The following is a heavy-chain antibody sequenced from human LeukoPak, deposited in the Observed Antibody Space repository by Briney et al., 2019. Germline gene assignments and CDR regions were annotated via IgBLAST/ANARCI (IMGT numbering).Heavy chain of an antibody. CDR2: INPNNGGI. CDR3: VRDRGSSWFADY. Sequence: ASVKVSCKASGYIFTSYYIHWVRQAPGQGLEWMGWINPNNGGIKYAQKFQGRVTMTSDTSISTAYMELSRLRSDDTAMYYCVRDRGSSWFADYWGQGTLVTVSS. D-gene: IGHD6-13*01. J-gene: IGHJ4*02. V-gene: IGHV1-2*02. CDR1: GYIFTSYY.